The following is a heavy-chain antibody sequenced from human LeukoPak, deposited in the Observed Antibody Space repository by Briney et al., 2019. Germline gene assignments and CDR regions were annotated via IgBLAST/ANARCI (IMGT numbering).Heavy chain of an antibody. CDR2: ISSSRSYI. CDR1: GFTFSSYS. J-gene: IGHJ3*02. V-gene: IGHV3-21*01. CDR3: ARGRIIYGDYGVAFDI. D-gene: IGHD4-17*01. Sequence: GGSLRLSCAASGFTFSSYSMHWVRQAPGRGLEWVSSISSSRSYIYYADSLKGRFTISRDNAKNTLYLHMNSLRAEDTAVYVCARGRIIYGDYGVAFDIWGRETMVTVSS.